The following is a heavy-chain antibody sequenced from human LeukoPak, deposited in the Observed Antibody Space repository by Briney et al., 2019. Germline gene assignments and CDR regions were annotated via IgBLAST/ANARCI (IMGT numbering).Heavy chain of an antibody. CDR1: GCTFTKYG. D-gene: IGHD3-22*01. CDR3: ARARGDRSGYYRY. CDR2: ISAYDGNT. J-gene: IGHJ4*02. V-gene: IGHV1-18*01. Sequence: ASVKVSCKTSGCTFTKYGISWVRQAPGQGPEWMGWISAYDGNTIYAQKLQDRLTLTTDTSTDTAHMELRSLRSDDTAVYFCARARGDRSGYYRYWGQGTLVTVSS.